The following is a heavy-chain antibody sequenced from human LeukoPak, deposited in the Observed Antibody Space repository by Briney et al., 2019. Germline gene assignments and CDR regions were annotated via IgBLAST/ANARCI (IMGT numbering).Heavy chain of an antibody. J-gene: IGHJ4*02. V-gene: IGHV1-46*01. D-gene: IGHD5-18*01. Sequence: ASVKVSCKASGYTFTSNYIHWVRQAPGQGLEWMGMIYPRDGSTSYAQKFQGRVTMTRNISIRTAYMELSTLRSDDTAVYYCARGRGYSYGYADYWGQGTLVTVSS. CDR3: ARGRGYSYGYADY. CDR1: GYTFTSNY. CDR2: IYPRDGST.